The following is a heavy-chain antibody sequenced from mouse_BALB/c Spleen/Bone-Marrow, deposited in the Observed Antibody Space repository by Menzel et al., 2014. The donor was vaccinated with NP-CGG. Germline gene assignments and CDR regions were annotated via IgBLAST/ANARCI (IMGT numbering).Heavy chain of an antibody. CDR3: ARGGNYGWLAY. CDR1: GFNIKDTY. CDR2: IDPANGDI. V-gene: IGHV14-3*02. D-gene: IGHD2-1*01. J-gene: IGHJ3*01. Sequence: VQLQQSGAELVKPGASVKLSCTASGFNIKDTYMHWVKQRPEQGLEWIGRIDPANGDIIYDPKFQGKATITADTSSNTAYLQLSSLTSEDTAVYYCARGGNYGWLAYWGQGTLVTVSA.